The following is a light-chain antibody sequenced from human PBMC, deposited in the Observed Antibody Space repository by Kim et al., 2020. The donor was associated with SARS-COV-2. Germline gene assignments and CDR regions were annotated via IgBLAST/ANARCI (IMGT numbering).Light chain of an antibody. CDR1: SGSMASNY. Sequence: NTVTISCTRSSGSMASNYVQWYQQRPGSAPPTVIYEDNQRPSGVPDRFSGSIDSSSNSASLTISGLKTEDEADYYCQSYDSSNVVFGGGTQLTVL. J-gene: IGLJ2*01. CDR3: QSYDSSNVV. CDR2: EDN. V-gene: IGLV6-57*03.